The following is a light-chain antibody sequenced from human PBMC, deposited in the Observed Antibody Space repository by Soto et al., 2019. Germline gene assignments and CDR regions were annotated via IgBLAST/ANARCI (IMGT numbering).Light chain of an antibody. CDR3: QQSYSTPPT. CDR1: QSISSY. J-gene: IGKJ2*01. CDR2: AAS. Sequence: DIQMTQSPSSLSASVGDRVTITCRASQSISSYLNCYQQKPGKAPKLLIYAASSLQSGVPSRFSGSGSGTDFNLTISSLQPEDCATDYCQQSYSTPPTFGQGTKLEIK. V-gene: IGKV1-39*01.